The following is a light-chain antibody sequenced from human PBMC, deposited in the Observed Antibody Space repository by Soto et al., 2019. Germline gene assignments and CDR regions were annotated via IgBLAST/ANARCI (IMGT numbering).Light chain of an antibody. CDR1: QDISSW. Sequence: DIQMTQSPSSLSASVGDRVTITCRASQDISSWLAWFQQKPGQAPKLLIYAASSLQSGVPSRFSGSGSGTDSTLTIASLQPEDFATYHCQQSDSFPYTFGQGTKVDIK. J-gene: IGKJ2*01. CDR3: QQSDSFPYT. V-gene: IGKV1D-12*01. CDR2: AAS.